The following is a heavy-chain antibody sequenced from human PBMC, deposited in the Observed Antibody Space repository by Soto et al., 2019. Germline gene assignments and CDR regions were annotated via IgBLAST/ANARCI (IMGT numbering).Heavy chain of an antibody. J-gene: IGHJ6*02. Sequence: GGSLRLSCEVSAFTFSHSAIHWVRQASGKGLEWVGRIRTAANSYATAYPASMKGRFTISRDDSKNTAYLQMNSLKTEDTALYYCTLQLADYYYYHMDVWGQGTTVTVSS. CDR2: IRTAANSYAT. CDR3: TLQLADYYYYHMDV. D-gene: IGHD6-6*01. V-gene: IGHV3-73*01. CDR1: AFTFSHSA.